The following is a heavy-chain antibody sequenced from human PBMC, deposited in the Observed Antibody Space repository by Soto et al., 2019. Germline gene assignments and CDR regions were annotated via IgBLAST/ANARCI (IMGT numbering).Heavy chain of an antibody. D-gene: IGHD2-15*01. CDR2: IYYSGST. J-gene: IGHJ6*02. V-gene: IGHV4-31*03. Sequence: SETLSLTCTVSGGSISSGGYYWSWIRQHPGKGLEWIGYIYYSGSTYYNPSLKSRVTISVDTSKNQFSLKLSSVTAADTAVYYCARIGIGDYYYYYGMDVWGQGTTVTVSS. CDR3: ARIGIGDYYYYYGMDV. CDR1: GGSISSGGYY.